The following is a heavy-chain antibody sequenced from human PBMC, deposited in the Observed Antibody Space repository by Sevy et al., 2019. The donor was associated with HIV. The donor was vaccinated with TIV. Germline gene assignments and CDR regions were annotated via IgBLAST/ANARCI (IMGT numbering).Heavy chain of an antibody. D-gene: IGHD6-19*01. CDR2: IKQDGSEK. CDR3: ARDSYSSGWYGYYYYGMDV. V-gene: IGHV3-7*01. CDR1: GFTFSSYW. Sequence: GGSLRLSCAASGFTFSSYWMSWVRQAPGKGLEWVANIKQDGSEKYYVDSVKGRFTISRDNAKNSLYLQMNSLRAEDTAVYYCARDSYSSGWYGYYYYGMDVWGQGTTVTVSS. J-gene: IGHJ6*02.